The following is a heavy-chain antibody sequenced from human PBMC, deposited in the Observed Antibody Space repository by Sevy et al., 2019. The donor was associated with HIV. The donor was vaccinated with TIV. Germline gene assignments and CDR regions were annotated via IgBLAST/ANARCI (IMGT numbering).Heavy chain of an antibody. V-gene: IGHV3-53*01. CDR2: IYSGGST. J-gene: IGHJ4*02. Sequence: GGSLRLSCAASGFTVSSNYMSWVRQAPGKGMEWVSVIYSGGSTYYADPVKGRFTISRDNSKNTLYLQMNSLRAEDTAVYYCARASVSSGGSCYSVWGQGTLVTVSS. CDR1: GFTVSSNY. CDR3: ARASVSSGGSCYSV. D-gene: IGHD2-15*01.